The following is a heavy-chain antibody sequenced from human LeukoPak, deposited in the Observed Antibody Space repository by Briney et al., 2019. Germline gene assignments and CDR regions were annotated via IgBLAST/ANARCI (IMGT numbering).Heavy chain of an antibody. CDR1: GGSISSYY. V-gene: IGHV4-4*07. CDR2: IYTSGST. Sequence: SETLSLTCTVSGGSISSYYWSWIRQPAGNGLEWIGRIYTSGSTNYNPSLKSRVTMSVDTSKNQFSLKLSSVTAADTAVYYCARFGDYGSGSFFDYWGQGTLVTVSS. D-gene: IGHD3-10*01. J-gene: IGHJ4*02. CDR3: ARFGDYGSGSFFDY.